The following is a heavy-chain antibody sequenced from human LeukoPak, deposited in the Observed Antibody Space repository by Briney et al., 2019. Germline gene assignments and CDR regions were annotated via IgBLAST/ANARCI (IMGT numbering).Heavy chain of an antibody. CDR1: GFTFSSYG. CDR3: VRGGGVYYDC. CDR2: IWYDGSNK. D-gene: IGHD2-15*01. J-gene: IGHJ4*02. Sequence: PGRSLRLSFAAPGFTFSSYGIQWARQAPGKGPEWVALIWYDGSNKYYADSVKGRFTISRDKSKNTLYLQMNSVRAEDTAMYHCVRGGGVYYDCWSQGTLVTV. V-gene: IGHV3-33*01.